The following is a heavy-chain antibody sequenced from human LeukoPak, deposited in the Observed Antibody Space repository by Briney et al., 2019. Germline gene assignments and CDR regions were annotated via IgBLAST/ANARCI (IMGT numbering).Heavy chain of an antibody. Sequence: SETLSLTCAVYGGSFSGYYWSWIRQPPGKGLEWIGEINHSGSTNYNPSLKSRVTISVDTSKNQFSLKLSSVTAADTAVYYCARVTEGDGYNSDYWGQGTLVTVSS. CDR3: ARVTEGDGYNSDY. CDR1: GGSFSGYY. CDR2: INHSGST. V-gene: IGHV4-34*01. D-gene: IGHD5-24*01. J-gene: IGHJ4*02.